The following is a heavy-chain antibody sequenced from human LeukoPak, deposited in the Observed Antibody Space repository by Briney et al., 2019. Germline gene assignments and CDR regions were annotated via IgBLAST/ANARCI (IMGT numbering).Heavy chain of an antibody. Sequence: SLRLSCAASGFTFSSYAMHWVRQAPGKGLEWVAVISYDGSNKYYADSVKGRFTISRDNSKNTLYLQMSSLRAEDTAVYYCARGDNIAAAGNDYYFDYWGQGTLVTVSS. CDR2: ISYDGSNK. J-gene: IGHJ4*02. D-gene: IGHD6-13*01. CDR1: GFTFSSYA. CDR3: ARGDNIAAAGNDYYFDY. V-gene: IGHV3-30-3*01.